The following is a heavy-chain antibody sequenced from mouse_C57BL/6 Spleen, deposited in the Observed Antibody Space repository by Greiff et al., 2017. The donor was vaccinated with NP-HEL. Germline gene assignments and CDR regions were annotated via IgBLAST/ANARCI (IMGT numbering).Heavy chain of an antibody. CDR2: ISYDGSN. D-gene: IGHD2-4*01. J-gene: IGHJ4*01. CDR1: GYSITSGYY. CDR3: AREKRYDYYYAMDY. V-gene: IGHV3-6*01. Sequence: EVKLQESGPGLVKPSQSLSLTCSVTGYSITSGYYWNWIRQFPGNKLEWMGYISYDGSNNYNPSLKNRISITRDTSKNQFFLKLNSVTTEDTATYYCAREKRYDYYYAMDYWGQGTSVTVSS.